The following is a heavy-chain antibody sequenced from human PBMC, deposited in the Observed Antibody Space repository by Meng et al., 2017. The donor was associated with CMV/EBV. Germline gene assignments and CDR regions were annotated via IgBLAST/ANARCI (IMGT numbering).Heavy chain of an antibody. V-gene: IGHV1-2*02. D-gene: IGHD6-6*01. CDR2: INPNSGGT. J-gene: IGHJ5*02. CDR3: ARDRGSSPPFSYNWFDP. CDR1: YTFTGYY. Sequence: YTFTGYYMHWVRQAPGQGLEWMGWINPNSGGTNYAQKFQGRVTMTRDTSISTAYMELSRLRSDDTAVYYCARDRGSSPPFSYNWFDPWGQGTLVTVS.